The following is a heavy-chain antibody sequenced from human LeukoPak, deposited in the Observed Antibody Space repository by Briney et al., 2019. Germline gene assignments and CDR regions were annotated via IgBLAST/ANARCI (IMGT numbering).Heavy chain of an antibody. Sequence: APVKVSCKASGYTFTSYYMHWVRQAPGQGLEWMGIINPSGGSTSYAQKFQGRVTMTRDMSTSTVYMELGSLRSEDTAVYYCAREWGQGFGGHRYYYYMDVWGEGTTVTVSS. CDR2: INPSGGST. V-gene: IGHV1-46*01. CDR1: GYTFTSYY. CDR3: AREWGQGFGGHRYYYYMDV. D-gene: IGHD3-16*01. J-gene: IGHJ6*03.